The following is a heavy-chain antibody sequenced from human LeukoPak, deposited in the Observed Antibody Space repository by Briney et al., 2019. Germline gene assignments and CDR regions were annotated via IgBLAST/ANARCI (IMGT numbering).Heavy chain of an antibody. V-gene: IGHV4-61*02. Sequence: SETLSLTCTVSGGSISSGSYYWSWIRQPAGKGLEWIGRIYTSGSTNYNPSLKSRVTISVDTSKNQFSLKLSSVTAADTAVYYCARARSFDAFDIWGQGTMVTVSS. CDR1: GGSISSGSYY. CDR3: ARARSFDAFDI. D-gene: IGHD1-26*01. J-gene: IGHJ3*02. CDR2: IYTSGST.